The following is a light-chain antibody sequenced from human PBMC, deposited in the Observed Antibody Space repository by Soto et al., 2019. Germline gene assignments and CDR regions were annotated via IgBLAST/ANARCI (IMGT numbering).Light chain of an antibody. CDR1: QSISNW. CDR3: QQYYSYPLT. CDR2: DVS. Sequence: DIQMTQSPSTLSASVGDRVTITCRASQSISNWLAWYQQKPGKAPTLLIYDVSRLESGVPSRFSGSGSGTDFTLTISCLQSEDFATYYCQQYYSYPLTFGGGTKVDI. J-gene: IGKJ4*01. V-gene: IGKV1-5*01.